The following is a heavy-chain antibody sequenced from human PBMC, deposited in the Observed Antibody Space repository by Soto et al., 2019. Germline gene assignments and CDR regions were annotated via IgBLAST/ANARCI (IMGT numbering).Heavy chain of an antibody. D-gene: IGHD2-15*01. CDR1: CGSITPYY. Sequence: SETLSLTCTFSCGSITPYYWSWIRQPPGEGLEWIGYVSYSGKTGYNPSLKSRVSMSIDTSKNEFSLKLTSLTAADAATYYCARQQYTVVTAFDVWGQGTTVTVSS. CDR3: ARQQYTVVTAFDV. V-gene: IGHV4-59*01. CDR2: VSYSGKT. J-gene: IGHJ3*01.